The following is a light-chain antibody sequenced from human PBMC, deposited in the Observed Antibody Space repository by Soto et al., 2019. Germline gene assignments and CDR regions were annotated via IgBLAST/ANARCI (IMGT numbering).Light chain of an antibody. CDR3: QQYGSSTVT. Sequence: EIVLTQSPGTLSLSPGERATISCRASQSVTTNYLAWYQQTPGQAPRLLIYGASSRATGVPDRFSGSGSGTDFTFTIIRLEPEDFAVYYCQQYGSSTVTFGQGTKVDIK. CDR1: QSVTTNY. J-gene: IGKJ1*01. V-gene: IGKV3-20*01. CDR2: GAS.